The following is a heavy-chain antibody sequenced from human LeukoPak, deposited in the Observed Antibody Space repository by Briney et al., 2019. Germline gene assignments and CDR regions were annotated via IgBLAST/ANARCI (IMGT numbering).Heavy chain of an antibody. V-gene: IGHV4-38-2*01. CDR3: ARTAVSSTNAHFDY. CDR2: IYYSGST. D-gene: IGHD2-8*01. J-gene: IGHJ4*02. CDR1: GYSISSGYY. Sequence: PSETLSLTCAVSGYSISSGYYWGWIRLPPGKGLEWIGYIYYSGSTNYNPSLKSRVTISVDTSKNQFSLKLSSVTAADTAVYFCARTAVSSTNAHFDYWGQGTLVTVSS.